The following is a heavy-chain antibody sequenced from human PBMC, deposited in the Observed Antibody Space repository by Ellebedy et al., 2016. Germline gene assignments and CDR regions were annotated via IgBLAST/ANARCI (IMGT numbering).Heavy chain of an antibody. CDR1: GGSMTGIHSY. CDR2: VYYSGST. CDR3: ARNATGWYFDY. J-gene: IGHJ4*01. V-gene: IGHV4-39*01. Sequence: SETLSLTCTVSGGSMTGIHSYWGWIRQPPGKGLEWIGSVYYSGSTVYNPSLKSQITMSVDTSKNQFSVPLRSVTAADTAVYYCARNATGWYFDYWGQGALVTVSS. D-gene: IGHD6-19*01.